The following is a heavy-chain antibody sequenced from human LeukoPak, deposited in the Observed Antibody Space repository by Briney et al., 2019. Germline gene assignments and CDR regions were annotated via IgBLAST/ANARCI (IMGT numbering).Heavy chain of an antibody. CDR1: GFTFSDYY. J-gene: IGHJ5*02. CDR2: ISSSGSTI. Sequence: PGGSLRLSCVASGFTFSDYYMSWIRQAPGKGLEWVSYISSSGSTIYYADSVKGRFTISRDNAKNSLYLQMNSLRAEDTAVYYCARDEGYGDPTGNWFDPWGQGTLVTVSS. D-gene: IGHD4-17*01. V-gene: IGHV3-11*01. CDR3: ARDEGYGDPTGNWFDP.